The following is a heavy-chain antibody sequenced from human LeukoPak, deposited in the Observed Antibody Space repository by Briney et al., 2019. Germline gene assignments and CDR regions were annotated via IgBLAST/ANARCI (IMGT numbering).Heavy chain of an antibody. J-gene: IGHJ6*02. Sequence: ASVKVSCKASGYTFTSYAMHWVRQAPGQRLEWMGWINAGNGNTKYSQKFQGRVTITRDTSASTAYMELSSLRSEDTAVYYCASPIAAAGTNCYYYYGMDVWGQGTTVTVSS. V-gene: IGHV1-3*01. D-gene: IGHD6-13*01. CDR2: INAGNGNT. CDR1: GYTFTSYA. CDR3: ASPIAAAGTNCYYYYGMDV.